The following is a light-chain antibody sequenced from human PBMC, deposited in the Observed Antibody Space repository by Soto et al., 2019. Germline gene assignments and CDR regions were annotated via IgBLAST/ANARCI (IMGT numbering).Light chain of an antibody. CDR2: EVT. CDR3: CSYAGSSTFLYV. J-gene: IGLJ1*01. Sequence: HSVLTQPASVSGSPGKSVTISFPGNNNDVGSYNLVSWYQQHPGKAPKLMIYEVTKRPSGVSNRFSGSKSGNTASLTISGLQAEDEADYYCCSYAGSSTFLYVFGTGTKVTDL. CDR1: NNDVGSYNL. V-gene: IGLV2-23*02.